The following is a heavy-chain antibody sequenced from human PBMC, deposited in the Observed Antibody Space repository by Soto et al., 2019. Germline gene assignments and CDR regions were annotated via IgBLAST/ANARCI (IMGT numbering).Heavy chain of an antibody. CDR3: ASERPDGSRLDP. D-gene: IGHD6-13*01. Sequence: QVQLQESGPGLVKPSQTLSLTCTVSGGSISSGDYYWSWIRQPPGKGLEWIGYIYYSGSTYYNPSLKSRVTISVDTSKNQFSLKLSSLTAANAAGYYCASERPDGSRLDPWGQGTLVTVSS. V-gene: IGHV4-30-4*01. CDR2: IYYSGST. J-gene: IGHJ5*02. CDR1: GGSISSGDYY.